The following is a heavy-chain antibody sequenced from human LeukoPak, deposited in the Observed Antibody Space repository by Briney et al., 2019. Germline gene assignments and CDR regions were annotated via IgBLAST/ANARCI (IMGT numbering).Heavy chain of an antibody. D-gene: IGHD4-23*01. V-gene: IGHV1-2*02. J-gene: IGHJ4*02. Sequence: ASVKVSCKASGYTFTGYYMHWVRQAPGQGLEWMGWINPNSGGTNYAQKFQGRVTMTRDTSISTAYMELSRLRSDDTALYYCARAAIDYGGNFHWGQGTLVTVSS. CDR2: INPNSGGT. CDR3: ARAAIDYGGNFH. CDR1: GYTFTGYY.